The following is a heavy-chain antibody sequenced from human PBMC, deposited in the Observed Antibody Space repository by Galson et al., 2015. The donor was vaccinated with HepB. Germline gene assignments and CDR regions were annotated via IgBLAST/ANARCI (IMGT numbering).Heavy chain of an antibody. J-gene: IGHJ4*02. CDR3: VKGGRHQERTVYYFDY. Sequence: SLRLSCAASGFTFSSYGMHWVRQAPGKGLEWVAFIRYDGSNKYYADSVKGRFTISRDNSKNTLYLQMNSLRAEDTAVYYCVKGGRHQERTVYYFDYWGQGTLVTVSS. CDR1: GFTFSSYG. V-gene: IGHV3-30*02. CDR2: IRYDGSNK.